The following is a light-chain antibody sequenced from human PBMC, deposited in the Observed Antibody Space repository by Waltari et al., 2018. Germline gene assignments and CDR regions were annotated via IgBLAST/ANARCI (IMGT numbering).Light chain of an antibody. J-gene: IGLJ1*01. CDR1: SPNIGSNP. CDR2: TTN. V-gene: IGLV1-44*01. CDR3: AAWDDSLNGYV. Sequence: QSVLPQPPSASGTPGQRVTLSCSGSSPNIGSNPVTWYRHPPGTAPKLLLYTTNQRPSGVPDRFSGSKSGTSASLAISGLQSEDEADYYCAAWDDSLNGYVFGTGTKVTVL.